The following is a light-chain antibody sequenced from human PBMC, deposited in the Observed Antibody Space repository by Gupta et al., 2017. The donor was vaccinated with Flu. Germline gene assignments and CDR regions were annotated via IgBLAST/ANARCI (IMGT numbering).Light chain of an antibody. J-gene: IGKJ2*01. Sequence: DIQMTQSPSSLSASVGDRVSIACRASQSISNYLNWYQKKSGKAPKLLIYAASSLQSGVPSRFSGRGSGTDFTLTISRLQPEDFATYYCQQSDTFPYTFGQGTKLEIK. CDR2: AAS. CDR3: QQSDTFPYT. CDR1: QSISNY. V-gene: IGKV1-39*01.